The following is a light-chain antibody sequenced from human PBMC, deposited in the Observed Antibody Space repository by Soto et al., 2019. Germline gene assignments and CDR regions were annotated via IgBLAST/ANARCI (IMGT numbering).Light chain of an antibody. CDR2: GAS. V-gene: IGKV3-15*01. Sequence: EIVLTQSPGTLSLSPGERATLSCISSQRWSTIYLAWYQQKPGQAPRLLIHGASTRAPGLPARFSGSGSGTDFTLTISSLQSEDFAVYYCQQYDNWPWTFGQGTKVDIK. CDR3: QQYDNWPWT. CDR1: QRWSTIY. J-gene: IGKJ1*01.